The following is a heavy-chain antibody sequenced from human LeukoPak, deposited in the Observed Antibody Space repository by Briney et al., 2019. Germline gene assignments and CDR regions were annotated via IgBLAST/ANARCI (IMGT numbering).Heavy chain of an antibody. D-gene: IGHD3-3*01. CDR3: ARGYYDFWSGFFYYYMYV. J-gene: IGHJ6*03. Sequence: SETLSLTCAVYGGSFSGYYWSWIRQPPGKGLEWIGEINHSGGTNYNPSLKSRVTISVDTSKNQFSLKLSSVTAADTAVYYCARGYYDFWSGFFYYYMYVWGKGTTVTVSS. CDR2: INHSGGT. V-gene: IGHV4-34*01. CDR1: GGSFSGYY.